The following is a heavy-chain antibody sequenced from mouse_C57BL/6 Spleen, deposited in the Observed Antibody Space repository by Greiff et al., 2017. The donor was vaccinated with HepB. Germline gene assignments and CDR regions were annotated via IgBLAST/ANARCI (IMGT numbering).Heavy chain of an antibody. D-gene: IGHD1-1*01. CDR3: ARERGFTTVVPFDY. V-gene: IGHV1-72*01. CDR1: GYTFTSHW. J-gene: IGHJ2*01. CDR2: IDPNSGGT. Sequence: VQLQQPGAELVKPGASVKLSCKASGYTFTSHWMHWVKQRPGRGLEWIGRIDPNSGGTKYNEKFKSKATLTVDKPSSTAYMQLSSLTSEDSAVYYCARERGFTTVVPFDYWGQGTTLTVSS.